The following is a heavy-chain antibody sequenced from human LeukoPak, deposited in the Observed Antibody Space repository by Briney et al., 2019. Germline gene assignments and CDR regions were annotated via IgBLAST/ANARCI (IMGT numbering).Heavy chain of an antibody. J-gene: IGHJ4*02. CDR1: GFTFSSYA. V-gene: IGHV3-23*01. CDR2: ISGSGGST. Sequence: GGSLRLSCAASGFTFSSYAMSWVRQAPGKGLEWVSAISGSGGSTYYADSAKGRFTISRDNSKSTLYLQMNSLRAEDTAVYYCARHRSSWLIDYWGQGTLVTVSS. CDR3: ARHRSSWLIDY. D-gene: IGHD6-6*01.